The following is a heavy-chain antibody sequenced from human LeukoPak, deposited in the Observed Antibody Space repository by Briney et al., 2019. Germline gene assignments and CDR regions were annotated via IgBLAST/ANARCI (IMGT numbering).Heavy chain of an antibody. CDR1: GYTFTSYG. D-gene: IGHD3-22*01. Sequence: ASVKVSCKASGYTFTSYGISWVRQAPGQGLEWMGWISAYNGNTNYAQKLQGRVTMTTDTSTSTAYMELRGLRSDDTAVYYCARAKDSSGYYYLFDYWGQGTLVTVSS. J-gene: IGHJ4*02. CDR2: ISAYNGNT. V-gene: IGHV1-18*01. CDR3: ARAKDSSGYYYLFDY.